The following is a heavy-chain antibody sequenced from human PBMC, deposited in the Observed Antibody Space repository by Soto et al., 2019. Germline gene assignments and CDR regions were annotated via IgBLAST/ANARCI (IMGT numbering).Heavy chain of an antibody. CDR2: INAGNGNT. CDR1: GYTFTSYA. Sequence: ASVKVSCKASGYTFTSYAMHWVRQAPGQRLEWMGWINAGNGNTKYSQKFQGRVTITRDTSASTAYMELSSLRSEDTAVYYCARAIGVLRFLEWLLPDYWGQGTLVTVS. V-gene: IGHV1-3*01. D-gene: IGHD3-3*01. J-gene: IGHJ4*02. CDR3: ARAIGVLRFLEWLLPDY.